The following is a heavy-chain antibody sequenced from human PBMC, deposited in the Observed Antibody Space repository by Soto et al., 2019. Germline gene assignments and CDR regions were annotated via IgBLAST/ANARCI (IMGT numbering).Heavy chain of an antibody. CDR2: LHSGGDT. D-gene: IGHD3-10*01. CDR3: ARDGPYYYASRMDV. J-gene: IGHJ6*02. V-gene: IGHV3-53*04. CDR1: GIPVSSNY. Sequence: ESGGGLVQPGGSLRLSCVASGIPVSSNYMTWVRQAPGKGLEWVSVLHSGGDTYYANSVKGRFTISRHDSTNTLFLQMNSLTAEDTAVYYCARDGPYYYASRMDVWGQGTPVTVSS.